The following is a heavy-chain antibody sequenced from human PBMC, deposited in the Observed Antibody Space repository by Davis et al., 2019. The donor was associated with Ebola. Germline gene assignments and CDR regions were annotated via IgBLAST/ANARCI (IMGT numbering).Heavy chain of an antibody. CDR2: IRYDGSNK. CDR1: GFTFSSYG. J-gene: IGHJ4*02. Sequence: PGGSLRLSCAASGFTFSSYGMHWVRQAPGKGLEWVAFIRYDGSNKYYADSVKGRFTISRDNSKNTLYLQMNSLRAEDTAVYYCAKDDLSPGYSSSWYLVYWGQGTLVTVSS. D-gene: IGHD6-13*01. CDR3: AKDDLSPGYSSSWYLVY. V-gene: IGHV3-30*02.